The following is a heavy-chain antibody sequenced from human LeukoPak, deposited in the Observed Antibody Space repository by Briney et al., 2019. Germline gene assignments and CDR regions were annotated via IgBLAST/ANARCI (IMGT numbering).Heavy chain of an antibody. CDR3: AREDYYGSGPYYYYGMDV. V-gene: IGHV3-48*01. CDR2: ISSSSSTI. CDR1: GFTFSSYS. J-gene: IGHJ6*02. D-gene: IGHD3-10*01. Sequence: PGGSLRLSCAASGFTFSSYSMNWVRQAPGKGLEWVPYISSSSSTIYYADSVKGRFTISRDNAKNSLYLQMNSLRAEDTAVYYCAREDYYGSGPYYYYGMDVWGQGTTVTVSS.